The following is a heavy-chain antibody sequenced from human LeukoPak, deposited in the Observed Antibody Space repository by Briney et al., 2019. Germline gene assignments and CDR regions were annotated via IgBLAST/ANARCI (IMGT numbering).Heavy chain of an antibody. CDR1: GYTFTGYY. CDR3: ARGEDYYDSSGYYSLRFDY. CDR2: INPNSGGT. V-gene: IGHV1-2*02. J-gene: IGHJ4*02. D-gene: IGHD3-22*01. Sequence: ASVKVSCKASGYTFTGYYMLWVRQAPGQGLEWMGWINPNSGGTNYAQKLQGRVTMTTDTSTSTAYMELRSLRSDDTAVYYCARGEDYYDSSGYYSLRFDYWGQGTLVTVSS.